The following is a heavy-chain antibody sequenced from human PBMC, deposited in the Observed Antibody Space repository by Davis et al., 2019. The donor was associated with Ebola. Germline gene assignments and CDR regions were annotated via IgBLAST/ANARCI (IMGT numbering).Heavy chain of an antibody. CDR3: AKDLLRVAAAGYDY. J-gene: IGHJ4*02. Sequence: PGGSLRLSCAASGFTFSGSAMHWVRQASGKGLEWVGRIRSKANSYATAYAASVKGRFTISRDDSKNTLYLQMNSLRAEDTAVYYCAKDLLRVAAAGYDYWGQGTLVTVSS. V-gene: IGHV3-73*01. CDR1: GFTFSGSA. CDR2: IRSKANSYAT. D-gene: IGHD6-13*01.